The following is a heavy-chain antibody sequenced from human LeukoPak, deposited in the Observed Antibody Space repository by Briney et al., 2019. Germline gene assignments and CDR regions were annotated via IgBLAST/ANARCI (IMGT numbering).Heavy chain of an antibody. J-gene: IGHJ4*02. CDR1: GGSISGSSYY. D-gene: IGHD2-15*01. CDR2: IYYSGST. Sequence: SETLSLTCTVSGGSISGSSYYWGWIRQPPGKGLEWIGSIYYSGSTYYNPSLKSRVTISVDTSKNQFSLKLSSVTAADTAVYYCARRYCSGGSCRFDYWGQGTLVTVSS. V-gene: IGHV4-39*01. CDR3: ARRYCSGGSCRFDY.